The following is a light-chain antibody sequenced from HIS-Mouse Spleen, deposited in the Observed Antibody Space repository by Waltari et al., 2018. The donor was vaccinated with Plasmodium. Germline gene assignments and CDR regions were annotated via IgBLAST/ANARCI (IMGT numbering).Light chain of an antibody. V-gene: IGLV3-21*02. CDR3: QVWDSSSDHPV. Sequence: SYVLTQPPSVSVAPGQTARITCGGNNIGSNSVHWYQQKPGQAPVLVVYDDSARPSGIPERFSGSNSGNTATLTISRVEAGDEADYYCQVWDSSSDHPVFGGGTKLTVL. J-gene: IGLJ2*01. CDR1: NIGSNS. CDR2: DDS.